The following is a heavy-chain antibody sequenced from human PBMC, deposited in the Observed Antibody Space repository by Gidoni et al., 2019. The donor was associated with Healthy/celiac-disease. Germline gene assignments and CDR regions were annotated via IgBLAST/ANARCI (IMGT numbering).Heavy chain of an antibody. CDR3: ARSPPLRWKAQLYFDY. D-gene: IGHD4-17*01. J-gene: IGHJ4*02. Sequence: EVQLVETGGGLIQPGGSLRLSCADSGFTVSSNYRGWFSPAPGKGLDGVSVIYSGGSTYYADSVKGRFTISRDNSKNTLYLQMNSLRAEDTAVYYCARSPPLRWKAQLYFDYWGQGTLVTVSS. CDR2: IYSGGST. CDR1: GFTVSSNY. V-gene: IGHV3-53*02.